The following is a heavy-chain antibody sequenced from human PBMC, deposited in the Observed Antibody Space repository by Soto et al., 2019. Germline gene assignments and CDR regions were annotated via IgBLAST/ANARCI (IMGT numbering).Heavy chain of an antibody. V-gene: IGHV1-18*04. CDR3: VRDRRDGYNYAPVDY. Sequence: QVPLVQSAAEVKKPGASVKVSCKPFGYTFSSYGISWVRQAPGQGLEWMGWIAPYNGNIDYAQKFQGRVIMTTDTSTRTAYMEVRSLRSDDTAVYYCVRDRRDGYNYAPVDYWGQGTLVTVSS. J-gene: IGHJ4*02. D-gene: IGHD5-12*01. CDR2: IAPYNGNI. CDR1: GYTFSSYG.